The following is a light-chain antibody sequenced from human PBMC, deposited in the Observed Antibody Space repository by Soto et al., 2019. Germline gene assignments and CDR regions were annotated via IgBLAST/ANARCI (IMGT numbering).Light chain of an antibody. CDR3: QVWDSTNDHVL. CDR2: DDG. CDR1: NIGSKS. V-gene: IGLV3-21*02. J-gene: IGLJ2*01. Sequence: SYELTQPPSVSVAPGQTARITCGGNNIGSKSVHWYQQKPGQAPVLVVYDDGDRPSGIPERFSGSNSGNTATLTISRVEAGDEADYYCQVWDSTNDHVLLGGGTKVTV.